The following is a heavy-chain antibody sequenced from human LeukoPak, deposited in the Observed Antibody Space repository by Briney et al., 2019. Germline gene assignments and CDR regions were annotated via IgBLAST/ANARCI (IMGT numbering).Heavy chain of an antibody. CDR1: GFTFSRHR. J-gene: IGHJ4*02. CDR2: INQDGSEK. CDR3: ARDHVAPGLIFDY. D-gene: IGHD3-16*01. Sequence: PGGPLRLSCAASGFTFSRHRMSGLRQATGKALEWVANINQDGSEKHYVDSVKGRFTISRDNAKNSLYLEMSSLRAEDTAVYYCARDHVAPGLIFDYWGQGTLVTVSS. V-gene: IGHV3-7*03.